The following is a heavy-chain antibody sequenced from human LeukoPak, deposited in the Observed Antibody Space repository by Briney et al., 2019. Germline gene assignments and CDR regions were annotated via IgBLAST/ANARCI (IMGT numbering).Heavy chain of an antibody. CDR2: INWNGGST. V-gene: IGHV3-20*01. Sequence: GGSLRLSCAASGFTFDDYGMSWVRQAPGKGLEWVSGINWNGGSTGYADSVKGRFTISRDNAKNSLYLQMNSLRAEDTALYHCARGGIAAAGTNWFDPWGQGTLVTVSS. J-gene: IGHJ5*02. D-gene: IGHD6-13*01. CDR1: GFTFDDYG. CDR3: ARGGIAAAGTNWFDP.